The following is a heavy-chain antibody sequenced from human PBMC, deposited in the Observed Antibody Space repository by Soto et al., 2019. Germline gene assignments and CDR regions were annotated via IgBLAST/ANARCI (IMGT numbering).Heavy chain of an antibody. J-gene: IGHJ4*02. V-gene: IGHV4-59*08. CDR2: IYYSGST. Sequence: SETLSLTCTVSGGSISRYYWSWIRQPPGKGLEWIGYIYYSGSTNYNPSLKSRVTISVDTSKNQFSLKLSSVTAADTAVYYCARQVGYYYGSGSYWAKFDYWGQGTLVTVSS. CDR1: GGSISRYY. D-gene: IGHD3-10*01. CDR3: ARQVGYYYGSGSYWAKFDY.